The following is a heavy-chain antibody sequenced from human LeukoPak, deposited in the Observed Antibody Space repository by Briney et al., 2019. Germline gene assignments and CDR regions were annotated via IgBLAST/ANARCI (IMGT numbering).Heavy chain of an antibody. J-gene: IGHJ5*02. V-gene: IGHV1-69*05. D-gene: IGHD6-13*01. CDR2: IIPIFGTA. CDR1: GGTFSSYA. Sequence: ASVKVSCKASGGTFSSYAISWVRQAPGQGLEWMGGIIPIFGTANYAQKFQGRVTITTDESTSTAHMELSSLRSEDTAVYYCASSLAAAGTSLYNWFDPWGQGTLVTVSS. CDR3: ASSLAAAGTSLYNWFDP.